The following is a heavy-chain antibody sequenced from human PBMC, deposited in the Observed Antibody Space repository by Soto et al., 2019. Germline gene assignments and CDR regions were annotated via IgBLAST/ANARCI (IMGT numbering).Heavy chain of an antibody. CDR2: IYYSGSI. V-gene: IGHV4-39*01. D-gene: IGHD5-12*01. J-gene: IGHJ6*02. CDR1: AGSISATNYY. Sequence: QLQMQESGPGLMKPTETLSLTCTVSAGSISATNYYWGWIRQPPGQGLEWIGNIYYSGSIYYNPSLQSRVTIAVDTSKTQFSLRLTSVTAADTAVYYCARHVGGFVWINYYGLDVWGQGTTVTVSS. CDR3: ARHVGGFVWINYYGLDV.